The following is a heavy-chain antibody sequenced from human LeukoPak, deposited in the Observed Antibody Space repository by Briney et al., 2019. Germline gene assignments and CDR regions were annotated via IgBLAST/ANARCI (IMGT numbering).Heavy chain of an antibody. J-gene: IGHJ4*02. D-gene: IGHD4-17*01. CDR2: ISYDGSNK. V-gene: IGHV3-30*04. Sequence: PGGSLRLSCAASGFTFSSYAMHWVRQAPGKRLEWAAVISYDGSNKYYADSVKGRFTISRYNSKNTLYLQMNSLRAEDTAVYYCARDEPDYGDYGLFDYWGQGTLVTVSS. CDR1: GFTFSSYA. CDR3: ARDEPDYGDYGLFDY.